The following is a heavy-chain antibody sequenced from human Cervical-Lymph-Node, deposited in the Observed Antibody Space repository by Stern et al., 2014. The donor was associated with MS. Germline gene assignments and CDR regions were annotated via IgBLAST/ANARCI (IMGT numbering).Heavy chain of an antibody. V-gene: IGHV1-69*01. Sequence: QVQLVQSGAEVKKPGSSVKVSCKASGGTVSSYAITWVRQAPGQGLEWMGGIIPILGRANYAQQFKGRVKITEDESTNPASMELSSLRSEDTAVYFCARTSTRGLDYWGQGTLVIVSS. J-gene: IGHJ4*02. CDR2: IIPILGRA. CDR3: ARTSTRGLDY. D-gene: IGHD3-10*01. CDR1: GGTVSSYA.